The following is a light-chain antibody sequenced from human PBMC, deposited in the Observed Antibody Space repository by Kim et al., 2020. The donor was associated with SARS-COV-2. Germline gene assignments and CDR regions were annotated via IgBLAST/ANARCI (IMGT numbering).Light chain of an antibody. V-gene: IGLV3-21*04. CDR2: FDS. Sequence: PGKTGRITGGGDNIGSNRVHWYQKKSGQAPVLVMYFDSDRPAEIPERFSASKSGNTATLTINKVEAGDEADYYCQVWDTSSDYQYVFGTGTKVTVL. J-gene: IGLJ1*01. CDR1: NIGSNR. CDR3: QVWDTSSDYQYV.